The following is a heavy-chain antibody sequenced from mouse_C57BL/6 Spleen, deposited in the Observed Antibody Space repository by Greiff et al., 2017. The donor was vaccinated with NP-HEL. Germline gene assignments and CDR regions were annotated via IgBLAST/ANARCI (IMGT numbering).Heavy chain of an antibody. CDR1: GFTITDYY. D-gene: IGHD1-1*01. CDR3: ANYCGSSPWLAY. J-gene: IGHJ3*01. CDR2: IDPEDGDT. Sequence: EVQLQQSGAELVKPGASVKLSCTASGFTITDYYMHWVKQRPEQGLEWIGRIDPEDGDTKYAPKFQGKATLTAATSSNTAYLQRSSVTSEDTAVYSWANYCGSSPWLAYGGQGTLVTVSA. V-gene: IGHV14-2*01.